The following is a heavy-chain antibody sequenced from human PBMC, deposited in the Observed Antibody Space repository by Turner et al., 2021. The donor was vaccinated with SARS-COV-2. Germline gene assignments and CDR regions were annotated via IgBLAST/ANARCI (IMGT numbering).Heavy chain of an antibody. Sequence: EVQLVDSGGGLVKPGGSLSLSCAASGFTFSTYSMNWVRQAPGKGLGWVSSISSSSSYIYHANSVKGRITISRDNAKNSLYLQMNSLRAEDTAVYYCARARWHYYDSSGYYPDAFDIWGQGTMVTVSS. CDR2: ISSSSSYI. D-gene: IGHD3-22*01. CDR3: ARARWHYYDSSGYYPDAFDI. V-gene: IGHV3-21*01. CDR1: GFTFSTYS. J-gene: IGHJ3*02.